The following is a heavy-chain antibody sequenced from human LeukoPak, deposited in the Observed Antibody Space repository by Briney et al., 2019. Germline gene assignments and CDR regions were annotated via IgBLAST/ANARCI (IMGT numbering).Heavy chain of an antibody. D-gene: IGHD6-13*01. V-gene: IGHV3-21*01. CDR3: ARGLAAAGTRGPY. J-gene: IGHJ4*02. CDR2: ISSTGAYI. Sequence: GGSLRLSCAASGFSFSDYGMHWVRQAPGKGLEWVSSISSTGAYIYYADSLKGRFTISRDNAKNSLYLQMNSLRADDTAVYYCARGLAAAGTRGPYWGQGTLVTVSS. CDR1: GFSFSDYG.